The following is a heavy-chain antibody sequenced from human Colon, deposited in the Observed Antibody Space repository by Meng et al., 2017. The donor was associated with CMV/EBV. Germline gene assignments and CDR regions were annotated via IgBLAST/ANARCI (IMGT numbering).Heavy chain of an antibody. J-gene: IGHJ4*02. CDR2: INHSGST. V-gene: IGHV4-34*01. D-gene: IGHD3-10*01. CDR1: GGSFSGYY. CDR3: ARGLYGSGRHQIDY. Sequence: VPRQYCGAGLLTPPETLSLTFAVYGGSFSGYYWSWIRQPPGKGLEWIGEINHSGSTNYNPSLKSRVTISVDTSKNQFSLKLSSVTAADTAVYYCARGLYGSGRHQIDYWGQGTLVTVSS.